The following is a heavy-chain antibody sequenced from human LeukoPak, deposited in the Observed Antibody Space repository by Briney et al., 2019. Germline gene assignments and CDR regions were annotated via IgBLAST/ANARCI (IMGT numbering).Heavy chain of an antibody. D-gene: IGHD6-13*01. CDR2: IYYSGST. CDR1: GGSLNSYY. J-gene: IGHJ6*03. CDR3: AREGQQLVYYYYMDV. V-gene: IGHV4-59*01. Sequence: PSETLSLTCTVSGGSLNSYYWSWIRQPPGKGLEWIGYIYYSGSTNYNPSLRSRVTISVDTSKNQFSLKLSSVTAADTAVYYCAREGQQLVYYYYMDVWGKGTTVTVSS.